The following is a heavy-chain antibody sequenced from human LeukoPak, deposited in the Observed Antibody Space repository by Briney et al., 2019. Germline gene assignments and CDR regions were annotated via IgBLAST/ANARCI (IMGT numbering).Heavy chain of an antibody. CDR2: IIPIFGTA. V-gene: IGHV1-69*05. D-gene: IGHD3-22*01. Sequence: GASVKVSCKASGGTFSSYAISWVRQAPGQGLEWMGGIIPIFGTANYAQKFQGRVTMTRDTSTSTVYMELSSLRSEDTAVYFCARVSQDSRGYKHVFDYWGQGTLVTVSS. CDR3: ARVSQDSRGYKHVFDY. J-gene: IGHJ4*02. CDR1: GGTFSSYA.